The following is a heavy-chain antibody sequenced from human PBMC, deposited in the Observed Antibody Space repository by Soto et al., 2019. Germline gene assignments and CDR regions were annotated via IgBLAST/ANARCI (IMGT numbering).Heavy chain of an antibody. V-gene: IGHV1-69*01. CDR3: VGGTYCGASCYFAREY. J-gene: IGHJ4*02. Sequence: VQLVQSGSEVKKPGSSVKVSCKASGDTSTTYVVSWVRQAPGNGLEWMGGINPMSRTAKYAEKYSGRVTITADEATKTVYLDLTTLRFEDTAVDFCVGGTYCGASCYFAREYWGQGTLVAVSS. D-gene: IGHD2-21*01. CDR1: GDTSTTYV. CDR2: INPMSRTA.